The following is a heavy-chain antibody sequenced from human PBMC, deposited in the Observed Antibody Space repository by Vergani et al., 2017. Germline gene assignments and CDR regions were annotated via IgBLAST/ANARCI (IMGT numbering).Heavy chain of an antibody. D-gene: IGHD2-2*01. Sequence: QVQLVQSGAEVKKPGASVKVSCKASGYTFTGYYMHWVRQAPGQGLEWMGIINPSGGSTSYAQKFQGRVTMTRDTSTSTVYMELSSLRSEDTAVYYCARTYCSSTSCYVHNRVSPYYGMDVWGQGTTVTVSS. CDR1: GYTFTGYY. V-gene: IGHV1-46*03. J-gene: IGHJ6*02. CDR2: INPSGGST. CDR3: ARTYCSSTSCYVHNRVSPYYGMDV.